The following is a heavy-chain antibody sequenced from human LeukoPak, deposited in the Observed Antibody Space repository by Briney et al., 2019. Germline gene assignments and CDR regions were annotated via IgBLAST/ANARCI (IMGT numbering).Heavy chain of an antibody. CDR3: AREPASLMVSEAFDI. CDR1: GGTFSSYA. Sequence: GASVKVSCKASGGTFSSYAISWVRQAPGQGLEWMGGIIPIFGTANYAQKFQGRVTITADKSTSTAYMELSGLRSEDTAVYYCAREPASLMVSEAFDIWGQGTMVTVSS. D-gene: IGHD2-8*01. J-gene: IGHJ3*02. CDR2: IIPIFGTA. V-gene: IGHV1-69*06.